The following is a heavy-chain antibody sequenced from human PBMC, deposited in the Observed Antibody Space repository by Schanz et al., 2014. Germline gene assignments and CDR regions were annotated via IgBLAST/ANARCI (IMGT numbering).Heavy chain of an antibody. Sequence: EVHLLDSGGGLVQPGGSLRLSCGVSGFTASSHSMNWVRQAPGKGLEWVSSISSRSSHIYYADSVKGRFTVSRDNAKNSVYLQMNGLRAEDTAVYYCVRDSFFAFDYWGQGTLVTVSS. CDR2: ISSRSSHI. CDR1: GFTASSHS. D-gene: IGHD3-3*01. V-gene: IGHV3-21*01. CDR3: VRDSFFAFDY. J-gene: IGHJ4*02.